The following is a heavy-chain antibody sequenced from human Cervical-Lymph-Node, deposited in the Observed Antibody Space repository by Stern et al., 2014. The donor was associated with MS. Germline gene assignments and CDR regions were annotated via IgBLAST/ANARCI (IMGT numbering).Heavy chain of an antibody. V-gene: IGHV3-49*03. CDR2: VRKQVYGATT. J-gene: IGHJ4*02. D-gene: IGHD1-20*01. Sequence: EVHLVESGGGLVPPGRSLRLSCSTSGFTFGETAMSWFRQAPGNGLQWVAFVRKQVYGATTEYAASVKGRFTISRDDSKSIAYLQMNSLKTEDTAMYHCARGPYDWTWDDWGQGTLVTVSS. CDR1: GFTFGETA. CDR3: ARGPYDWTWDD.